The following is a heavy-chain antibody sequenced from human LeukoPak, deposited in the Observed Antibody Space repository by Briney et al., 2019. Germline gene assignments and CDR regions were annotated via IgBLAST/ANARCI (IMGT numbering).Heavy chain of an antibody. Sequence: SQTLSLTCTVSGGSISSGSYYWSWIRQPAGKGLEWIGRIYTSGSTNYNPSLKSRVTISVDTSKNQFSLKLSSVTAADTAVYYCARAKITMIVGTGRGDIWGQGTMVTVSS. CDR1: GGSISSGSYY. CDR2: IYTSGST. V-gene: IGHV4-61*02. D-gene: IGHD3-22*01. CDR3: ARAKITMIVGTGRGDI. J-gene: IGHJ3*02.